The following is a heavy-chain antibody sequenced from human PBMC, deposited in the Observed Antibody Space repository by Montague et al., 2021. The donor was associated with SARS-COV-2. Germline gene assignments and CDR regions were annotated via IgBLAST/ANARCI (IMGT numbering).Heavy chain of an antibody. Sequence: SETLSLTCTVSGDSISSNSYYWGWMRQPPGQGLEWIGNKRYSRNXYNNPSLQNPITLAIDTSQNPFSLKLRSVTAADTAVYSSGRDGYAPFDYWGQGTLVTVSS. CDR2: KRYSRNX. CDR1: GDSISSNSYY. V-gene: IGHV4-39*02. J-gene: IGHJ4*02. CDR3: GRDGYAPFDY. D-gene: IGHD5-12*01.